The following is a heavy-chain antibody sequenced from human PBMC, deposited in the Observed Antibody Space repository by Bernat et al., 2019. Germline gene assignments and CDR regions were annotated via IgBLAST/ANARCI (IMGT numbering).Heavy chain of an antibody. Sequence: EVQLVESGGGLVQPGGSLRLSCAASGFTFSSYEMNWVRKAPGKGLEWVSYISSSGSTIYYADSVKDRFTISRDSAKSSLYLQMNSVRAEDTAVYYCASMGGYDSADAFDIWGQGTMVTVSS. CDR3: ASMGGYDSADAFDI. D-gene: IGHD5-12*01. CDR2: ISSSGSTI. CDR1: GFTFSSYE. V-gene: IGHV3-48*03. J-gene: IGHJ3*02.